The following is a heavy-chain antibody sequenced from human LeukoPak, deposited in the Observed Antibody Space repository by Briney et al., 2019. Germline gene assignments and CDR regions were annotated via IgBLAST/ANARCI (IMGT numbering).Heavy chain of an antibody. V-gene: IGHV4-4*02. J-gene: IGHJ4*02. Sequence: SETLSLTCAVSGGSISSSNWWSWVRQPPGKGLEWIGEIYHSGSTNYNPSLKSRVTISVDKSKNQFSLKLSSVTAADTAVYYCARVDKPKLSGSYYFDYWGQGTLVTVSS. D-gene: IGHD1-26*01. CDR1: GGSISSSNW. CDR2: IYHSGST. CDR3: ARVDKPKLSGSYYFDY.